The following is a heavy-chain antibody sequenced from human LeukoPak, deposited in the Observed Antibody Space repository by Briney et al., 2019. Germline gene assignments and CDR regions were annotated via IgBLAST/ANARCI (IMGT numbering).Heavy chain of an antibody. CDR3: ARGDRGYSYGYSFFDN. Sequence: GGSLRLSCAASGFTFSSYSMNWVRQAPGKGLEWVSSISSSSSYMYYADSVKGRFTISRDNAKNSLYLQMNSLRVEDTAVYYCARGDRGYSYGYSFFDNWGQGTLVTDSS. CDR1: GFTFSSYS. CDR2: ISSSSSYM. J-gene: IGHJ4*02. V-gene: IGHV3-21*01. D-gene: IGHD5-18*01.